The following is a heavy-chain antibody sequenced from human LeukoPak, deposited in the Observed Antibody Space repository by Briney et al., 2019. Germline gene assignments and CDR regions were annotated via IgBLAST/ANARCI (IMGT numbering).Heavy chain of an antibody. D-gene: IGHD6-13*01. CDR3: ARDKGYRRNDAFDI. CDR1: GFTFSSYG. J-gene: IGHJ3*02. CDR2: ISGSGGST. V-gene: IGHV3-23*01. Sequence: GGSLRLSCAASGFTFSSYGMSWVRQAPGKGLEWVSAISGSGGSTYYADSVKGRFTISRDNAKNSLYLQMNSLRAEDTAVYYCARDKGYRRNDAFDIWGQGTMVTVSS.